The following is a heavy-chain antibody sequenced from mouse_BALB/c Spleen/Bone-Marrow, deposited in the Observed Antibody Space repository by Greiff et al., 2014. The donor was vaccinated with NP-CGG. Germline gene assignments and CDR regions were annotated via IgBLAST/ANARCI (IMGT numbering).Heavy chain of an antibody. CDR1: GFSLTSYG. CDR3: ARITTATGAMDY. D-gene: IGHD1-2*01. Sequence: QVQLQQSGPGLVAPSQSLSISCTVSGFSLTSYGVHWVRQPPGKGLEWLGVIWADGSTNYNSALMSRLSISKDNSKSQVFLKMNSLQTDDTAMYYWARITTATGAMDYWGQGTSVTVSS. J-gene: IGHJ4*01. V-gene: IGHV2-9*02. CDR2: IWADGST.